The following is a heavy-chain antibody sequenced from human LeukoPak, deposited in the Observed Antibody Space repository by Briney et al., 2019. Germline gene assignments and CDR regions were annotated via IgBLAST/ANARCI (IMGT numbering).Heavy chain of an antibody. CDR3: ASLGTKTGTTKVPFDY. CDR1: GYTFTSYY. V-gene: IGHV1-46*01. D-gene: IGHD1-7*01. CDR2: INPSGGST. J-gene: IGHJ4*02. Sequence: ASVKVSCKASGYTFTSYYMHWVRQAPGQGLEWMGIINPSGGSTSYAQKFQGRVTMTRDTSTSTVYMELSSLRSEDTAVYYCASLGTKTGTTKVPFDYWGQGTLVTVYS.